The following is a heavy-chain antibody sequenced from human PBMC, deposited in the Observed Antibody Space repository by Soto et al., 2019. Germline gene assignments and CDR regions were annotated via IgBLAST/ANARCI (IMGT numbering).Heavy chain of an antibody. J-gene: IGHJ4*02. CDR2: IFHSGST. V-gene: IGHV4-4*02. D-gene: IGHD3-9*01. CDR1: GGSISSSNW. Sequence: SETLSLTCAVSGGSISSSNWWSWVRQPPGKGLEWIGDIFHSGSTNYNPSLNSRVTISVDKSKNQFSLKLSSVTAADTAVYFCARVSKVEKTYYDILTGYYNGPKFDYWGQGTLVTV. CDR3: ARVSKVEKTYYDILTGYYNGPKFDY.